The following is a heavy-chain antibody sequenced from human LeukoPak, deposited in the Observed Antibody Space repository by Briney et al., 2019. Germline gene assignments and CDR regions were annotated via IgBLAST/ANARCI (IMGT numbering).Heavy chain of an antibody. D-gene: IGHD4-11*01. CDR1: GGSFTSYY. Sequence: SETLSLTCAVYGGSFTSYYWNWIRQPPGKGLECIVYIYYSGSTNYNPSLKSRVTISVDTSKNQFSLKLSSVTAADTAVYYCARGGGIPDYMPYNWFDPWGQGTLVTVSS. CDR2: IYYSGST. CDR3: ARGGGIPDYMPYNWFDP. J-gene: IGHJ5*02. V-gene: IGHV4-59*01.